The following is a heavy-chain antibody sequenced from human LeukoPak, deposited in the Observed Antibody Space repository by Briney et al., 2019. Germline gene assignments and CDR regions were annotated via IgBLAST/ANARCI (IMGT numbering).Heavy chain of an antibody. Sequence: SGGSLRLSCAASGFTFSSYAMHWVRQAPGKGLEGVAVISYDGSNKYYADSVKGRFTISRDNSKNTLYLQMNSLRAEDTAVYYCARDRGGGSGSPAAPNWFDPWGQGTLVTVSS. CDR3: ARDRGGGSGSPAAPNWFDP. CDR1: GFTFSSYA. CDR2: ISYDGSNK. V-gene: IGHV3-30-3*01. J-gene: IGHJ5*02. D-gene: IGHD3-10*01.